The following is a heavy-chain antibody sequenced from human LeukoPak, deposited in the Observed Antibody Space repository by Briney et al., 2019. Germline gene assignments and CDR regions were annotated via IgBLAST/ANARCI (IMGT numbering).Heavy chain of an antibody. CDR2: ISAYNGNT. CDR1: GYTFTGYY. Sequence: ASVKVSCKASGYTFTGYYMHWVRQAPGQGLEWMGWISAYNGNTNYAQKLQGRVTMTTDTSTSTAYMELRSLRSDDTAVYYCARDASAAGTGGIDYWGQGTLVTVSS. D-gene: IGHD6-13*01. CDR3: ARDASAAGTGGIDY. V-gene: IGHV1-18*04. J-gene: IGHJ4*02.